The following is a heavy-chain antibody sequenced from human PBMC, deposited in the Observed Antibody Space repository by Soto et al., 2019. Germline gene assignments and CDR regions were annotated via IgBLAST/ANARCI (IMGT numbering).Heavy chain of an antibody. CDR1: GFTFSNAW. CDR3: TTDLAVLMVYAPRAYYGMDV. Sequence: GGSLRLSCAASGFTFSNAWMSWVRQAPGKGLEWAGRIKSKTDGGTTDYAAPVKGRFTISRDDSKNTLYLQMNSLKTEDTAVYYCTTDLAVLMVYAPRAYYGMDVWGQGTTVTVSS. D-gene: IGHD2-8*01. V-gene: IGHV3-15*01. J-gene: IGHJ6*02. CDR2: IKSKTDGGTT.